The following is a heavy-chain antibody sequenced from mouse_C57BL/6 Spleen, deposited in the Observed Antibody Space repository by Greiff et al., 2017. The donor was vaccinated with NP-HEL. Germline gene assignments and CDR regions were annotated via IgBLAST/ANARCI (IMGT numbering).Heavy chain of an antibody. V-gene: IGHV5-6*02. CDR2: ISSGGSYT. Sequence: DVKLVESGGDLVKPGGSLKLSCAASGFTFSSYGMSWVRQTPDKRLEWVATISSGGSYTYYPDSVKGRFTISRDNAKNTLYLQMSSLKSEDTAMYYCARHGDYGNYGTYWGQGTLVTVSA. CDR3: ARHGDYGNYGTY. CDR1: GFTFSSYG. J-gene: IGHJ3*01. D-gene: IGHD2-1*01.